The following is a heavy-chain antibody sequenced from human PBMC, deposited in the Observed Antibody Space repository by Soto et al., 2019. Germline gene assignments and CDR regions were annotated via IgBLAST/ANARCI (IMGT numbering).Heavy chain of an antibody. CDR1: GFTFSSYA. J-gene: IGHJ6*02. CDR3: AKRRFTVTLYYYYGMDV. V-gene: IGHV3-23*01. D-gene: IGHD4-17*01. Sequence: LRLSCAASGFTFSSYAMSWVRQAPGKGLEWVSAISGSGGSTYYADSVKGRFTISRDNSKNTLYLQMNSLRAEDTAVYYCAKRRFTVTLYYYYGMDVWGQGTTVTVSS. CDR2: ISGSGGST.